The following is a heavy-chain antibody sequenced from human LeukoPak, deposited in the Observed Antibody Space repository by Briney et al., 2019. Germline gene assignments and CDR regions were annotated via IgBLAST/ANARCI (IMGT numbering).Heavy chain of an antibody. D-gene: IGHD2-2*01. CDR1: GGSFSGYY. V-gene: IGHV4-34*01. CDR3: ARERYCSSTSCYFDY. J-gene: IGHJ4*02. Sequence: SETLSLTCVVYGGSFSGYYWSWIRQPPGKGLEWIGEINHSESTNYNPSLKSRVTISVDTSKNQFSLKLSSVTAADTAVYYCARERYCSSTSCYFDYWGQGTLVTVSS. CDR2: INHSEST.